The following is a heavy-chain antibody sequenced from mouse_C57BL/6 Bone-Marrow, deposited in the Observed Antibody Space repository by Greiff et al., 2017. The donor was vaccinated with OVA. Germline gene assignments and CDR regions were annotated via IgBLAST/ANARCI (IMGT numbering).Heavy chain of an antibody. CDR3: ARNHYSSSYGAWFAY. CDR2: IWSGGST. D-gene: IGHD1-1*01. CDR1: GFSLTSYG. V-gene: IGHV2-2*01. J-gene: IGHJ3*01. Sequence: VQVVESGPGLVQPSQSLSITCTVSGFSLTSYGVHWVRQSPGKGLEWLGVIWSGGSTDYNAAFISRLSISKDNSKSQVFFKMNSLQADDTAIYYCARNHYSSSYGAWFAYWGQGTLVTVSA.